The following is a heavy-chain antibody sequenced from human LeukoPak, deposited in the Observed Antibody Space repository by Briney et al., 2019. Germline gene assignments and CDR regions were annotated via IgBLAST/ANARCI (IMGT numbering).Heavy chain of an antibody. J-gene: IGHJ3*02. CDR1: DGSISNYY. V-gene: IGHV4-4*07. Sequence: SETLSLTCSGSDGSISNYYWSWIRQPAGKGLEWIGRIYPSGSTNYKPSLKSRVTMSIDKSKNQFSLKLSSVTAADTAVYYCAREREGIVIGPPARGDFDIWGQGTMVTVSS. CDR2: IYPSGST. CDR3: AREREGIVIGPPARGDFDI. D-gene: IGHD2-2*01.